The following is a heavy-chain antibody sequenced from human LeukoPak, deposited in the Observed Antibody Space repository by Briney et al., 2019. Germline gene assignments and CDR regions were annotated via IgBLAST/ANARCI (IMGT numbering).Heavy chain of an antibody. Sequence: ASVTVSCKASGCTFTSYGVSWVRQAPGQGLEWMGWISASNGNTNFAQKLQGRVTLTTDTSTSTAYMELRRLTSDDTAVYYCARYPLSYSSNWHYYFDYWGQGTLLTVSS. CDR2: ISASNGNT. J-gene: IGHJ4*02. D-gene: IGHD6-13*01. CDR3: ARYPLSYSSNWHYYFDY. CDR1: GCTFTSYG. V-gene: IGHV1-18*01.